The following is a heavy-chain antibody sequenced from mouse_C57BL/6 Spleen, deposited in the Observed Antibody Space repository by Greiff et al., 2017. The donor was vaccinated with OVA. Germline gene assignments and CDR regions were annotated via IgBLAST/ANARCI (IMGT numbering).Heavy chain of an antibody. J-gene: IGHJ4*01. D-gene: IGHD3-3*01. V-gene: IGHV5-17*01. CDR2: ISSGSSTI. Sequence: EVQVVESGGGLVKPGGSLKLSCAASGFTFSDYGMHWVRQAPEKGLEWVAYISSGSSTIYYADTVKGRFTISRDNAKNTLFLQMTSLRAEDTAMYYCARTGPGAMDYWGQGTSVTVSS. CDR1: GFTFSDYG. CDR3: ARTGPGAMDY.